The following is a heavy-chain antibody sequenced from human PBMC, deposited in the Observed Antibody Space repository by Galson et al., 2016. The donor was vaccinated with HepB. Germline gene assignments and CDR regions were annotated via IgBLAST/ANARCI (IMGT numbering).Heavy chain of an antibody. Sequence: CAISGDSVSSNSAAWNWIRQSPSGGLEWLGRTYYRSKWYNDYAVSVKSRISIKPDTSKNQFSLHLNSVTPEDTAVYYCARVPFRGDSYRDAFDIWGQGTMFTVSP. D-gene: IGHD3-10*01. CDR1: GDSVSSNSAA. CDR2: TYYRSKWYN. CDR3: ARVPFRGDSYRDAFDI. J-gene: IGHJ3*02. V-gene: IGHV6-1*01.